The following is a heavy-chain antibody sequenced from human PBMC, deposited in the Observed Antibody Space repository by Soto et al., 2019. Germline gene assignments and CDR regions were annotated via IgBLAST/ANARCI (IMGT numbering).Heavy chain of an antibody. J-gene: IGHJ4*02. Sequence: QVQLVESGGGVVQPGRSLRLSCAASGVTFRRYAMHWVRHAPGKGLEWVAVISYDGSNKYYADAVKGRFTITRDTSKNAMYLQMNSLRAEATALYYCAIDAVGYCSSTSCRDVEYWGQGTRVTGSS. CDR3: AIDAVGYCSSTSCRDVEY. CDR2: ISYDGSNK. V-gene: IGHV3-30-3*01. CDR1: GVTFRRYA. D-gene: IGHD2-2*01.